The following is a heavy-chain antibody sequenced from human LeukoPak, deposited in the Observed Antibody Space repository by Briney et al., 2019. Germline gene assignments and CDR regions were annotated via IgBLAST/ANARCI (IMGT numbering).Heavy chain of an antibody. J-gene: IGHJ4*02. Sequence: SETLSLTCTVSGGSISSSSYYWGWIRQPPGKGLGWSGSIYHSGSTYYNPSLKSRVTISVDTSKNQFSRKLSSVTSEETAVYYCARRGYCSSTSCYPGGGDYWGQGTLVTVSS. CDR1: GGSISSSSYY. CDR3: ARRGYCSSTSCYPGGGDY. CDR2: IYHSGST. V-gene: IGHV4-39*07. D-gene: IGHD2-2*01.